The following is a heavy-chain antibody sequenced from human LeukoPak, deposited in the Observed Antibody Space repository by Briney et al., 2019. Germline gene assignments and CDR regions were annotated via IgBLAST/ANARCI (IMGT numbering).Heavy chain of an antibody. CDR2: INHSGTT. CDR1: GGPFSGNY. CDR3: ARSPRSYRMGGAFDI. V-gene: IGHV4-34*01. Sequence: SETLSLTCGVHGGPFSGNYWNWIRQSPGKGLEWIGEINHSGTTNYHPSLKSRVTISVYTSKNQFSLKLSSVTAADTAVFYCARSPRSYRMGGAFDIWGQGTMVTVYS. J-gene: IGHJ3*02. D-gene: IGHD3-16*02.